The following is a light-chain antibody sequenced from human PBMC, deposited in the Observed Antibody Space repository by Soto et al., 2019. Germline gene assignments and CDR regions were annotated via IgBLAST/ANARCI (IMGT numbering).Light chain of an antibody. CDR2: GAS. J-gene: IGKJ1*01. CDR1: QSVSSSY. V-gene: IGKV3-20*01. Sequence: EIVLTQSPGTLSLSPGERATLSCRASQSVSSSYLPGNQQKPGQAPRLLIYGASSRATAIQESFSGSGSGTDFTLTFSRLEPEDFAVYYCQQNVSSPPWTFGQGTRVKSN. CDR3: QQNVSSPPWT.